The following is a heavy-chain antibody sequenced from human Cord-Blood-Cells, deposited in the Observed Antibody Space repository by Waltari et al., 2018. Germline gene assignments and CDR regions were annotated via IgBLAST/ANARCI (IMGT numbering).Heavy chain of an antibody. V-gene: IGHV4-34*01. J-gene: IGHJ4*02. D-gene: IGHD6-13*01. CDR3: ARGYSSSWYLDY. CDR1: GGSLSGYY. Sequence: QVQLQQWGAGLLKPSETLSLTCAVYGGSLSGYYWSWIRQPPGKGLEWIGEINHSGSTNYNPSLKSRVTISVDTSKNQFSLKLSSVTAADTAVYYCARGYSSSWYLDYWGQGTLVTVSS. CDR2: INHSGST.